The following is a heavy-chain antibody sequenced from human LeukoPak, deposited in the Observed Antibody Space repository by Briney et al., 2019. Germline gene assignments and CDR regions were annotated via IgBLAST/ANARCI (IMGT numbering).Heavy chain of an antibody. CDR3: ARGSLAVAQPFAFDI. J-gene: IGHJ3*02. CDR1: GGSISSYY. CDR2: IYTSGST. Sequence: SETPSLTCTVSGGSISSYYWSWIRQPAGKGLEWIGRIYTSGSTNYNPSLKSRVTMSVDTSKNQFSLKLSSVTAADTAVYYCARGSLAVAQPFAFDIWGQGTMVTVSS. D-gene: IGHD6-19*01. V-gene: IGHV4-4*07.